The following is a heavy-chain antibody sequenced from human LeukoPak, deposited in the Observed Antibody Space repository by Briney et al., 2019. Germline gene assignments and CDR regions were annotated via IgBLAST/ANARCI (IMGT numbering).Heavy chain of an antibody. Sequence: SETLSLTCTVSGGSISSYYWSWIRQPPGKGLEWIGNIYYSGSTNYNPSLKSRVTISVDTSKNQFSLKLSSVTAADTAVYYCTRGLIAYYYMDVWGKGTTVTISS. D-gene: IGHD3-22*01. CDR3: TRGLIAYYYMDV. J-gene: IGHJ6*03. CDR2: IYYSGST. CDR1: GGSISSYY. V-gene: IGHV4-59*01.